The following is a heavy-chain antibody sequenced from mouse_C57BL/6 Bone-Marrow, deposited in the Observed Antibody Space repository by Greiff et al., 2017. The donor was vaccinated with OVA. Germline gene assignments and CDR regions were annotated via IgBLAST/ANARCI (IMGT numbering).Heavy chain of an antibody. V-gene: IGHV1-52*01. CDR2: IDPSDSET. J-gene: IGHJ1*03. Sequence: QVQLQQPGAELVRPGSSVKLSCKASGYTFTSYWMHWVKQRPIQGLEWIGNIDPSDSETHYNQKFKDKATLTVDKSSSTAYMQLSSLTSEDSAVYYCAREACHGNSYWYFDVWGTGTTVTVSS. CDR1: GYTFTSYW. CDR3: AREACHGNSYWYFDV. D-gene: IGHD2-1*01.